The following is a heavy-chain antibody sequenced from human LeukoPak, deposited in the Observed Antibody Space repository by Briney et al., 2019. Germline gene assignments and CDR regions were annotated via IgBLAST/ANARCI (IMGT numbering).Heavy chain of an antibody. D-gene: IGHD5-12*01. Sequence: SETLSLTCTVSGGSISSYYWSWIRQPPGKGLEWIGYIYYSGSTNYNPSLKSRVTISVDTSKNQFSLNLSSVTAADTAVYYCARAHVDIVATILYFDYWGQGTLVTVSS. V-gene: IGHV4-59*01. CDR1: GGSISSYY. J-gene: IGHJ4*02. CDR2: IYYSGST. CDR3: ARAHVDIVATILYFDY.